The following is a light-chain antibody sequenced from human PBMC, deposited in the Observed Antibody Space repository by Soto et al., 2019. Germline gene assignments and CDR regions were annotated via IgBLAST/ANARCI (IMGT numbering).Light chain of an antibody. CDR3: SSYTSSSTLV. Sequence: QSALTQPASVSGSPGQSIAISCTGTSSDVGGYNSVSWYQHHPGKAPKLMIYDVNYRPSGISARFSGSKSGNTASLTISGLQAEDEADYYCSSYTSSSTLVFGTGTKLTVL. CDR2: DVN. V-gene: IGLV2-14*03. CDR1: SSDVGGYNS. J-gene: IGLJ1*01.